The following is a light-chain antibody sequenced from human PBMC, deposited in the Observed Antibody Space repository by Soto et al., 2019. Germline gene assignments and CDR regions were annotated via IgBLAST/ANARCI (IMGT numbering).Light chain of an antibody. J-gene: IGLJ3*02. CDR3: AGWDDSRSGRV. CDR1: TANIGSNY. V-gene: IGLV1-47*02. Sequence: QSVLTQPPSASGTPGQTVTISCSGSTANIGSNYVYWYQQFPGTAPKLLIYSDDQRPSGVPDRFSGSKSGTSASLTISGLRAEDEADDYCAGWDDSRSGRVFGGGTKLTVL. CDR2: SDD.